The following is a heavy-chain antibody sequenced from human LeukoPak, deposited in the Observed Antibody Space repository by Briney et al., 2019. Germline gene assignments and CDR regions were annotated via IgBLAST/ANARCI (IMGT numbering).Heavy chain of an antibody. D-gene: IGHD6-13*01. CDR2: ITANNTTK. J-gene: IGHJ5*02. V-gene: IGHV3-48*01. Sequence: GGSLRLSCTASVLSYSSYNMNWVPQAPGKGPEGVAYITANNTTKYYADSVKGRFTISRDNAKKSLFLQMNSLRAEDTAVYYCAAASAFSSSWRSWGQGTVVTVSS. CDR1: VLSYSSYN. CDR3: AAASAFSSSWRS.